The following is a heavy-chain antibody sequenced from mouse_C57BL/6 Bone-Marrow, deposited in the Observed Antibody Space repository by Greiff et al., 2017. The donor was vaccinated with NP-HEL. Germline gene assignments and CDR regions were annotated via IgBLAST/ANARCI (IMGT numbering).Heavy chain of an antibody. J-gene: IGHJ4*01. CDR2: IYPGNSDT. V-gene: IGHV1-5*01. CDR3: TRTYGSSYAMDY. Sequence: VQLQQSGTVLARPGASVKMSCKTSGYTFTSYWMHWVKQRPGQGLEWIGAIYPGNSDTSYNQKFKGKAKLTAVTSASTAYMELSSLTTEDSAVYYCTRTYGSSYAMDYWGQGTSVTVSS. CDR1: GYTFTSYW. D-gene: IGHD1-1*01.